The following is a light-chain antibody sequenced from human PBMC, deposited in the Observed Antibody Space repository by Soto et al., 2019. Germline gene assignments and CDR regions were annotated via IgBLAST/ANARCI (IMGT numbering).Light chain of an antibody. CDR2: EVN. J-gene: IGLJ1*01. V-gene: IGLV2-14*01. CDR3: GSYTSTDTPFV. Sequence: LAQPSSVSWSPGQSITISCTGTSTDVGGYNYVSWYQHHPGKGPKLIIYEVNNRPSGASDRFSGSKSGNKASLTISNLEAEDESDYYCGSYTSTDTPFVFGTGTKVTVL. CDR1: STDVGGYNY.